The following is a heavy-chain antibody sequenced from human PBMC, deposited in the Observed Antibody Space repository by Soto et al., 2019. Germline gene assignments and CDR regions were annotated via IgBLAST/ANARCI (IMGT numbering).Heavy chain of an antibody. Sequence: GGSLRLSCTASGFTFGGYAMSWVRQAPGKGLEWVGFIRSKAYGGTTEYAASVKGRFTISRDDSKSIAYLQMNSLKTEDTAVYYCTRSLLVQRWKDVWYFDYWGQGPLVTVS. J-gene: IGHJ4*02. D-gene: IGHD3-16*01. CDR2: IRSKAYGGTT. CDR3: TRSLLVQRWKDVWYFDY. V-gene: IGHV3-49*04. CDR1: GFTFGGYA.